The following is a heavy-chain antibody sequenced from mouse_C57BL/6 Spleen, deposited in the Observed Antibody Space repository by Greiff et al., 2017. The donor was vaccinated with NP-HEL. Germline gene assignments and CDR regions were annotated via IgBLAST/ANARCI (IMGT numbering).Heavy chain of an antibody. V-gene: IGHV1-69*01. CDR3: ARAGYYVNWYFDV. CDR1: GYTFTSYW. Sequence: VQLQQPGAELVMPGASVKLSCKASGYTFTSYWMHWVKQRPGQGLEWIGEIDPSDSYTNYNQKFKGKSTLTVDKSSSTAYMQLSSLTSEDSAVYYCARAGYYVNWYFDVWGTGTTVTVSS. J-gene: IGHJ1*03. D-gene: IGHD2-3*01. CDR2: IDPSDSYT.